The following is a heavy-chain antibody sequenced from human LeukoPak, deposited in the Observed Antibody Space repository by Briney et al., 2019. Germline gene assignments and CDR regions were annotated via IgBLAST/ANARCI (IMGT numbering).Heavy chain of an antibody. CDR1: GGSISSGDYY. D-gene: IGHD3-22*01. CDR2: IYYSGST. Sequence: PSQTLSLTCTVSGGSISSGDYYWSWLRQPPGKGLEWIGYIYYSGSTYYNPSLKSRVTISVDTSKNQFSLKLSSVTAADTAVYYCARQPTYYYDSSGYYPRYYFDYWGQETLVTVSS. CDR3: ARQPTYYYDSSGYYPRYYFDY. V-gene: IGHV4-30-4*01. J-gene: IGHJ4*02.